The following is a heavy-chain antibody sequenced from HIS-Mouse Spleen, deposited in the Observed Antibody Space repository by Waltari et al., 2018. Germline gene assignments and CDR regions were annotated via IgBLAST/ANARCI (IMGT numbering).Heavy chain of an antibody. Sequence: QVQLVESGGGVVQPGRSLRRACPASGFNVRIYALHWVRQAPGKGLEWVAVISYDGSNKYYADSVKGRFTISRDNSKNTLYLQMNSLRAEDTAVYYCARGPLANWGYRAFDIWGQGTMVTVSS. J-gene: IGHJ3*02. D-gene: IGHD7-27*01. V-gene: IGHV3-30-3*01. CDR2: ISYDGSNK. CDR3: ARGPLANWGYRAFDI. CDR1: GFNVRIYA.